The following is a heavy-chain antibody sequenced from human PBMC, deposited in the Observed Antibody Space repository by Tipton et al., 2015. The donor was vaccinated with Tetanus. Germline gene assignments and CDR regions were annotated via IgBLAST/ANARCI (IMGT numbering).Heavy chain of an antibody. V-gene: IGHV3-49*04. CDR1: GFTFSSYA. Sequence: SLRLSCTASGFTFSSYAMSWVRQAPGKGLEWVGFIRSKAYGETTEYAASVKGRFTMSRDNAENSLFLQMNSLRAEDTAVYYCAKDLEMVALDYWGLGTLVTVAS. CDR2: IRSKAYGETT. D-gene: IGHD5-12*01. CDR3: AKDLEMVALDY. J-gene: IGHJ4*02.